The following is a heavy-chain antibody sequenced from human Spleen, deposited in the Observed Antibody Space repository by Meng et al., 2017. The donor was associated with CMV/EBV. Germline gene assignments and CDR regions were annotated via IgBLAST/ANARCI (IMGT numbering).Heavy chain of an antibody. CDR3: ARDSDFWSGYLIGHFDL. CDR2: IYYSGST. CDR1: GGSISSGSYY. D-gene: IGHD3-3*01. J-gene: IGHJ2*01. Sequence: SETLSLTCTVSGGSISSGSYYWSWIRQPPGKGLEWIGYIYYSGSTNYNPSLKSRVTISVDTSKNQFSLKLSSVTAADTAVYYCARDSDFWSGYLIGHFDLWGRGTLVTVSS. V-gene: IGHV4-61*01.